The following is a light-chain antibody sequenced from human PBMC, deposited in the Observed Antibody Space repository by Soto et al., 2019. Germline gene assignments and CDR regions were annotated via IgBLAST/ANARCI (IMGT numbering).Light chain of an antibody. CDR2: RVS. V-gene: IGKV2-30*02. CDR3: QYYGNSRIT. J-gene: IGKJ5*01. CDR1: QSLVHSDGNTY. Sequence: DVVMTQSPLFLSVTLGQPASISCRSSQSLVHSDGNTYLNWFQQRPGQSPRRLIYRVSNRDSGVPDRFSGSGSGTDFTLKISRVEPEDFVVYYCQYYGNSRITFGQGTRLEIK.